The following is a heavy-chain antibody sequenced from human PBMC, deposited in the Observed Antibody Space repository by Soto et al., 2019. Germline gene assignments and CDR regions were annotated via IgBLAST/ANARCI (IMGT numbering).Heavy chain of an antibody. D-gene: IGHD3-10*01. CDR1: GYSFTSYW. V-gene: IGHV5-51*01. CDR2: IYPGDSDT. CDR3: ARTTRPLVRGPEDAFDI. J-gene: IGHJ3*02. Sequence: EVQLVQSGAEVKKPGESLKISCKGSGYSFTSYWIGWVRQMPGKGLEWMGIIYPGDSDTRYSPSFQGQVTISADKSISTAYLQWSSLKASDTAMYYCARTTRPLVRGPEDAFDIWGQGTMVTVSS.